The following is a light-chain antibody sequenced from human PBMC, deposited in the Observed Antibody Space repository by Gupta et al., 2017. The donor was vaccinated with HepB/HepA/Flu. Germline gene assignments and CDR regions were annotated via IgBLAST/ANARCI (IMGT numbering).Light chain of an antibody. CDR3: SSYTSTLTVF. CDR1: SSDVGTYNS. V-gene: IGLV2-14*03. J-gene: IGLJ2*01. CDR2: DVS. Sequence: QSALTQPASVSGSPGQSITISCTGTSSDVGTYNSVSWYQQHPGKAPKLMIFDVSNRPSGVSDRFSGSKSGNTASLTISGLQAEDEADYYCSSYTSTLTVFFGGGPSLPVL.